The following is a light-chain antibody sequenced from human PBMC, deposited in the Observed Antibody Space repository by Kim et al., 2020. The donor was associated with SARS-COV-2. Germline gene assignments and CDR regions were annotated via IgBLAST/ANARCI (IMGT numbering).Light chain of an antibody. Sequence: DIQMTQSPSAMSASVGDRVTITCRAGQDISNYLAWVQQKPGKAPKRLIYASSTLQSGVPSRFSDSGSGTEFTLTISSLQPEDFATYYCLQHNTYPITFGQGTRLEIK. CDR1: QDISNY. CDR2: ASS. J-gene: IGKJ5*01. CDR3: LQHNTYPIT. V-gene: IGKV1-17*03.